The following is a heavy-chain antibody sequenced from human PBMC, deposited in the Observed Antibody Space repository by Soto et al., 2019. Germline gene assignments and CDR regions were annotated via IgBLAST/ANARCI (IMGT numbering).Heavy chain of an antibody. Sequence: SETLSLTYTVSGGSISSYYWSWIRQPPGKGLEWIGYIYYSGSTNYNPSLKSRVTISVDTSKNQFSLKLSSVTAADTAVYYCARRYGSSFDYWGQGTLVTVSS. D-gene: IGHD6-13*01. CDR2: IYYSGST. CDR3: ARRYGSSFDY. J-gene: IGHJ4*02. V-gene: IGHV4-59*08. CDR1: GGSISSYY.